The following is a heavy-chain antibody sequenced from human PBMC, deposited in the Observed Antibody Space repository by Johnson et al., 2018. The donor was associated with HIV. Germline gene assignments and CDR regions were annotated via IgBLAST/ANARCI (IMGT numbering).Heavy chain of an antibody. CDR3: ARDRGSMPAVAFDI. V-gene: IGHV3-66*01. CDR1: GFTVSSNY. D-gene: IGHD2-2*01. CDR2: IYSGGST. J-gene: IGHJ3*02. Sequence: EVQLVESGGGLVQPGGSLRLSCAASGFTVSSNYMSWVRQAPGKGLEWVSVIYSGGSTYYADPVKGRFTISRDNSKNTLYLQMNSLRAEDTAVYYCARDRGSMPAVAFDIWGQGTMVTVSS.